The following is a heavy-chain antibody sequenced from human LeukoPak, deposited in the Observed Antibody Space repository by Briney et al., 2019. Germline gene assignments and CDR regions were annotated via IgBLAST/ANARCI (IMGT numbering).Heavy chain of an antibody. Sequence: ASVKVSCKAFGYTFTGYYMHWVRQAPGQGLEWMGWINPNSGGTNYAQKFQGRVTMTRDTSISTAYMELSRLRSDDTAVYYCARKELGYCSGGSCYSADYWGQGTLVTVSS. D-gene: IGHD2-15*01. J-gene: IGHJ4*02. CDR1: GYTFTGYY. CDR3: ARKELGYCSGGSCYSADY. CDR2: INPNSGGT. V-gene: IGHV1-2*02.